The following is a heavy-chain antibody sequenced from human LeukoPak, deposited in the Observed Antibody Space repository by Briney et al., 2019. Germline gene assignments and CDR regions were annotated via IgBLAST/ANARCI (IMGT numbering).Heavy chain of an antibody. CDR2: FDPEDGET. D-gene: IGHD6-13*01. CDR1: GYTFTSYG. Sequence: ASVKVSCKASGYTFTSYGISWVRQAPGKGLEWMGGFDPEDGETIYAQKFQGRVTMTEDTSTDTAYMELSSLRSEDTAVYYCATNWFSGSWPNWFDPWGQGTLVTVSS. CDR3: ATNWFSGSWPNWFDP. J-gene: IGHJ5*02. V-gene: IGHV1-24*01.